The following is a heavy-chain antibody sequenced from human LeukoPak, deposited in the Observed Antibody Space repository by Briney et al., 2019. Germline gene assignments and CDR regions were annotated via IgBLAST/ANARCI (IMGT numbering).Heavy chain of an antibody. D-gene: IGHD4/OR15-4a*01. V-gene: IGHV1-2*02. CDR3: ARASPYGEIDY. CDR1: GYTFTDYY. CDR2: INPNTGGT. J-gene: IGHJ4*02. Sequence: GASVKVSCKASGYTFTDYYMHWVRQAPGQGLEWMGWINPNTGGTNFAQKFQGGVTMTRDTSISTAYMELSRLRSDDTAVYYCARASPYGEIDYWGQGTLVTVSS.